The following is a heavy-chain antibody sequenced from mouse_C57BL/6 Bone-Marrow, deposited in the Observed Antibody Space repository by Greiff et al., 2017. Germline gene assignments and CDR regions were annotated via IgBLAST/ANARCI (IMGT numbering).Heavy chain of an antibody. CDR1: GYTFTSYW. Sequence: QVQLQQPGAELVMPGASVKLSCKASGYTFTSYWMHWVKQRPGQGLEWIGEIDPSDSYTNYNQKFKGKSTLTVDKSSSTAYMQLSSLTSEDSAVYYCSRGGDDYDGYAIDYWGQGTSVTVSS. D-gene: IGHD2-4*01. V-gene: IGHV1-69*01. CDR3: SRGGDDYDGYAIDY. CDR2: IDPSDSYT. J-gene: IGHJ4*01.